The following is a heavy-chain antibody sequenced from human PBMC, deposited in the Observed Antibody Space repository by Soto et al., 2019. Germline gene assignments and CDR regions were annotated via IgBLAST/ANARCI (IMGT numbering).Heavy chain of an antibody. CDR1: GGSISSGGYS. D-gene: IGHD2-2*01. J-gene: IGHJ4*02. Sequence: QLQLQESGSGLVKPSQTLSLTCAVSGGSISSGGYSWSWIRQPPGKGLEWVGYIYHSGSTYYNPSLKSRVTISIDRFKNQFSLKLSSVTAADTAVYYCTRSSSTVTTLDYWGQGTLVTVSS. V-gene: IGHV4-30-2*01. CDR3: TRSSSTVTTLDY. CDR2: IYHSGST.